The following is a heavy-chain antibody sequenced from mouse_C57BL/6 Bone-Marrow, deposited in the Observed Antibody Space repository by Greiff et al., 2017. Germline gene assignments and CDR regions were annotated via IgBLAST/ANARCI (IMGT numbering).Heavy chain of an antibody. CDR3: ARDYYGSSGAWFAY. J-gene: IGHJ3*01. Sequence: VHVKQSGPELVKPGASVKISCKASGYSFTDYNMNWVKQSNGKSLEWIGVINPNYGTTSYNQKFKGKATLTVDQSSSTAYMQLNSLTSEDSAVYYCARDYYGSSGAWFAYWGQGTLVTVSA. CDR2: INPNYGTT. CDR1: GYSFTDYN. V-gene: IGHV1-39*01. D-gene: IGHD1-1*01.